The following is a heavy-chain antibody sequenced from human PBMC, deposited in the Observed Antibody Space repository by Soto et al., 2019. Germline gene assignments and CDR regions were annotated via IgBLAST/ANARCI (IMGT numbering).Heavy chain of an antibody. D-gene: IGHD6-13*01. CDR3: AGNIAAAGRRYYGMDV. J-gene: IGHJ6*02. CDR1: GGSISSYY. V-gene: IGHV4-4*07. Sequence: QVQLQESGPGLVKPSETLSLTCTVSGGSISSYYWSWIRQPAGKGLEWIGRISTTETTNYNPSLKSRVSMSLDTSKSQVSLKLSSVTAADAAVYYCAGNIAAAGRRYYGMDVWGQGTKVTVSS. CDR2: ISTTETT.